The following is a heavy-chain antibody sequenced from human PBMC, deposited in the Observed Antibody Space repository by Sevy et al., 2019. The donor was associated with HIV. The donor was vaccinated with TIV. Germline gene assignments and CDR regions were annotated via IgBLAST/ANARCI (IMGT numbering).Heavy chain of an antibody. CDR3: SRQVVAVAGDYFDY. J-gene: IGHJ4*02. V-gene: IGHV3-73*01. Sequence: GESLKISCAASGFTFSGSTMHWVRQASGKGLEWVGHIRSKANTYATAYAASVKGRFSISRDDSKNTAYLQMNSLKTEDTAEYYCSRQVVAVAGDYFDYWGQGTLVTVSS. CDR1: GFTFSGST. CDR2: IRSKANTYAT. D-gene: IGHD6-19*01.